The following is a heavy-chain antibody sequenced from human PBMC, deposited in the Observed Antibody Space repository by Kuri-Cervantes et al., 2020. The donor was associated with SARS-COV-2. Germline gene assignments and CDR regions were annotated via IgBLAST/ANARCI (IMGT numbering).Heavy chain of an antibody. D-gene: IGHD2-2*01. CDR1: GFSFSSYG. Sequence: GESLKISCAASGFSFSSYGMSWVRQAPGKGLEWVSAISGSGGSTYYADSVKGRFTISRDNSKNTLYLQMNSLRAEDTAVYYCAKRARNCSSTSCYPAEYFQHWGQGTLVTVSS. J-gene: IGHJ1*01. V-gene: IGHV3-23*01. CDR2: ISGSGGST. CDR3: AKRARNCSSTSCYPAEYFQH.